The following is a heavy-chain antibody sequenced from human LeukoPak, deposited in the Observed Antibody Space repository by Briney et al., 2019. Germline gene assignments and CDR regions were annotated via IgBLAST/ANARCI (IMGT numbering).Heavy chain of an antibody. J-gene: IGHJ4*02. CDR2: ISAYNGNT. Sequence: VASVKVSCKVSGYTLTELSMHWVRQAPGQGLEWMGWISAYNGNTNYAQNLQGRVTMTTDTSTSTAYMEVRSLRSDDTAVHYCARDGGSSRYYFDYWGQGTLVTVSS. CDR3: ARDGGSSRYYFDY. CDR1: GYTLTELS. V-gene: IGHV1-18*01. D-gene: IGHD3-16*02.